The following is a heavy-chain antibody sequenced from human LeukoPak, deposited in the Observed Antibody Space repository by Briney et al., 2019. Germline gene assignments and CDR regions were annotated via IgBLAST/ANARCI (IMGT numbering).Heavy chain of an antibody. V-gene: IGHV3-23*05. CDR2: ITSSSNI. J-gene: IGHJ4*02. Sequence: GGSLRLSCEASGFTFSSYAMAWVRQAPGKGLEWLSYITSSSNINYADSVKGRFTISRDNSKNTLYLQMNSLRAEDTAVYYCAKSPFVGYCSSTSCYAYAGYDYWGQGTLVTVSS. D-gene: IGHD2-2*03. CDR1: GFTFSSYA. CDR3: AKSPFVGYCSSTSCYAYAGYDY.